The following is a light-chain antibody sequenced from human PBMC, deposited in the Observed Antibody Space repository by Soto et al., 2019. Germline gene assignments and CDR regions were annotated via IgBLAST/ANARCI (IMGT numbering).Light chain of an antibody. V-gene: IGKV3-15*01. CDR1: QRVSSN. J-gene: IGKJ1*01. CDR2: GAS. CDR3: QQYNNWPPSP. Sequence: EIVMTQSPATLSVSPGERATLSCRASQRVSSNLAWYQQKTGQAPRRLIYGASTRAPGIPARCSVRGCGTEFTLTISSLQSAEFAECICQQYNNWPPSPFGQGTRWIS.